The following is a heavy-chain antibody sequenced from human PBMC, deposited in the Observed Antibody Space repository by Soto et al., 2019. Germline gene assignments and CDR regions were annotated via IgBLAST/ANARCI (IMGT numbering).Heavy chain of an antibody. D-gene: IGHD6-13*01. V-gene: IGHV1-18*01. CDR3: VRGKWDIAAAGSAFDL. CDR1: GYTFTRYG. Sequence: QVQLVQSGAEVKKPGASVKVSCKASGYTFTRYGISWVRQAPGQGLEWVGWISARNGNTYYAEKLQGRVIMTTDTSTRTAYMDLTILRSDDTSVYYCVRGKWDIAAAGSAFDLWGQGTMVTVSS. CDR2: ISARNGNT. J-gene: IGHJ3*01.